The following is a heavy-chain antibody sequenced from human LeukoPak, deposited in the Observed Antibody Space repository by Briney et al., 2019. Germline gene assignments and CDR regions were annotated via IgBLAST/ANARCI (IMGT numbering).Heavy chain of an antibody. J-gene: IGHJ4*02. CDR2: ISYDGSNK. V-gene: IGHV3-30*18. CDR3: AKLLSYHFDY. D-gene: IGHD3-16*02. Sequence: GGSLRLSCAASGFTFSSYGMHWVRQAPGKGLEWVAVISYDGSNKYYADSVKGRFTISRDNSKNTLYLQMNSLRAEDTAVYYCAKLLSYHFDYWGQGTLVTVSS. CDR1: GFTFSSYG.